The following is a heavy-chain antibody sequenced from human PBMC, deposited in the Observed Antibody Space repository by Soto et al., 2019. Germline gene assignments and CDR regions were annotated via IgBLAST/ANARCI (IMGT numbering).Heavy chain of an antibody. CDR2: IYYSGST. D-gene: IGHD3-22*01. Sequence: PSETLSLTCTVSGGSISSYYWSWIRQPPGKGLEWIGYIYYSGSTNYNPSLKSRVTISVDTSKNQFSLKLSSVTAADTAVYYCARHPPRRYYDSSGYYYPLVYGMDVWGQGTTVTVSS. CDR3: ARHPPRRYYDSSGYYYPLVYGMDV. V-gene: IGHV4-59*08. CDR1: GGSISSYY. J-gene: IGHJ6*02.